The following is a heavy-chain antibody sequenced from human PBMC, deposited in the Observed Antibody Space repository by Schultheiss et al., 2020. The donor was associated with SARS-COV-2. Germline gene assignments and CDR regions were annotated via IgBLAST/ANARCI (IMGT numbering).Heavy chain of an antibody. CDR1: GYSFTSHY. D-gene: IGHD5-12*01. J-gene: IGHJ4*02. CDR3: ARGGGYSGYDSD. V-gene: IGHV1-46*01. Sequence: ASVKVSCKASGYSFTSHYLHWVRQAPGQGLEWMGIINPSGGSTTYAQRFQDRITMTRDTSTSTVYMELSSLRSEDTAVYYCARGGGYSGYDSDWGQGTLVTVSS. CDR2: INPSGGST.